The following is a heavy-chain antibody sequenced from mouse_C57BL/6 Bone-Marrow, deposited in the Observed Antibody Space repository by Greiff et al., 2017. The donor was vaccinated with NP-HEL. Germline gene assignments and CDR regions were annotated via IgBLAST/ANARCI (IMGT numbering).Heavy chain of an antibody. V-gene: IGHV5-6*01. D-gene: IGHD4-1*01. CDR1: GFTFSSYG. J-gene: IGHJ2*01. CDR2: ISSGGSYT. Sequence: EVMLVESGGDLVKPGGSLKLSCAASGFTFSSYGMSWVRQTPDKRLEWVATISSGGSYTYYPDSVKGRFTIYRDNAKNTLYLQMSSLKSEDTAMYYCARHITGMDYWGQGTTLTVSS. CDR3: ARHITGMDY.